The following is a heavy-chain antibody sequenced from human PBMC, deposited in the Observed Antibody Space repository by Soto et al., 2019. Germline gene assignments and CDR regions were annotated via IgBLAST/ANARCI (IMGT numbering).Heavy chain of an antibody. Sequence: QVQLVQSGAEVKKPGSSVKVSCKASGGTFSSYTISWVRQAPGQGLEWMGRIIPILGIANYAQKFQGRVTITADKPTSTAYMELSSLRSEDTAVYYCARDYGDYERYFDYWGQGTLVTVSS. V-gene: IGHV1-69*08. CDR2: IIPILGIA. CDR3: ARDYGDYERYFDY. CDR1: GGTFSSYT. J-gene: IGHJ4*02. D-gene: IGHD4-17*01.